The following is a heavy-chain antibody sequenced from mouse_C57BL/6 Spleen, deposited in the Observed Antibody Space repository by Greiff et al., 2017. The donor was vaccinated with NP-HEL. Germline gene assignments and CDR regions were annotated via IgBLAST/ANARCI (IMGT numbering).Heavy chain of an antibody. J-gene: IGHJ2*01. CDR1: GFTFSSYA. D-gene: IGHD1-1*01. CDR3: TRASLLYYFDY. Sequence: EVKVEESGEGLVKPGGSLKLSCAASGFTFSSYAMSWVRQTPEKRLEWVAYISSGGDYIYYADTVKGRFTISRDNARNTLYLQMSSLKSEDTAMYYCTRASLLYYFDYWGQGTTLTVSS. V-gene: IGHV5-9-1*02. CDR2: ISSGGDYI.